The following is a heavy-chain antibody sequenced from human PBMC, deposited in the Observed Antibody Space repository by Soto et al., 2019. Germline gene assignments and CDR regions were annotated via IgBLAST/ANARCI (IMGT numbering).Heavy chain of an antibody. CDR1: GGTFSSYA. Sequence: QVQLVQSGAEVKKPGSSVKVSCKASGGTFSSYAISWVRQAPGQGLEWMGGIIPIFGTANYAQKFQGRVTITADESTSTAYMELSSLRSDDTAGYYCARTLDPYYYFDYWGQGTLGTVSS. CDR2: IIPIFGTA. V-gene: IGHV1-69*01. D-gene: IGHD1-1*01. J-gene: IGHJ4*02. CDR3: ARTLDPYYYFDY.